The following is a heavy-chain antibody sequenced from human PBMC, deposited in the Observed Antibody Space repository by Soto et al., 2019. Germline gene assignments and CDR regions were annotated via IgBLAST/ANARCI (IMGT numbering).Heavy chain of an antibody. J-gene: IGHJ4*02. CDR1: GFTFSSYG. CDR3: AKIRSPGYCSSTSCYLDY. Sequence: GGSLRLSCAASGFTFSSYGMHWVRQAPGKGLEWVAVISYDGSNKYYADSVKGRFTISRDNSKNTLYLQMNSLRAEDTAVYYCAKIRSPGYCSSTSCYLDYWGQGTLVTVSS. D-gene: IGHD2-2*03. CDR2: ISYDGSNK. V-gene: IGHV3-30*18.